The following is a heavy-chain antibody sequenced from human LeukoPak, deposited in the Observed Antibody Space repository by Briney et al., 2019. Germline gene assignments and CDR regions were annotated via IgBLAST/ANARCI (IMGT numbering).Heavy chain of an antibody. CDR3: ARETWAGTYYYYMDV. CDR2: IWYDGSNK. CDR1: GFTFSSYG. J-gene: IGHJ6*03. D-gene: IGHD3-10*01. Sequence: GRSLRLSCAASGFTFSSYGMHWVRQAPGKGLEWVAVIWYDGSNKYYGDSVKGRFTISRDNSKNTLYLQMNSLRAEGTAVYYCARETWAGTYYYYMDVWGKGTTVTVSS. V-gene: IGHV3-33*01.